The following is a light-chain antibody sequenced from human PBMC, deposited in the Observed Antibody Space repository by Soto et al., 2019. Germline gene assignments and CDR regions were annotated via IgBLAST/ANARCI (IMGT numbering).Light chain of an antibody. V-gene: IGKV3-20*01. CDR1: QSVSSSY. Sequence: EVVLTQFPGTLSLSPGERATLSCRASQSVSSSYLAWYQQKPGQAPRLLIHGASNRATGIPDRFSGSGSGTDFTLTIGRLEPEDFAVYYCQQYLVTPWTFGQGTRWIS. CDR3: QQYLVTPWT. CDR2: GAS. J-gene: IGKJ1*01.